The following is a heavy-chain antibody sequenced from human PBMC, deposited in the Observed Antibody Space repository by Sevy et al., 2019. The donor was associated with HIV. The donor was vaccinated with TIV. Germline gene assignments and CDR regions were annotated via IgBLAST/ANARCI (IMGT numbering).Heavy chain of an antibody. CDR1: GFTFSDYY. D-gene: IGHD6-6*01. Sequence: GGSLRLSCAASGFTFSDYYMSWIRQAPGKGLDWVSYISNSGNTIKYADSVKGRFTISRDNAKNSLYLQMNSLRAEDTAIYYCARGVQTYDAFDIWGQGTMVTVSS. CDR2: ISNSGNTI. J-gene: IGHJ3*02. V-gene: IGHV3-11*04. CDR3: ARGVQTYDAFDI.